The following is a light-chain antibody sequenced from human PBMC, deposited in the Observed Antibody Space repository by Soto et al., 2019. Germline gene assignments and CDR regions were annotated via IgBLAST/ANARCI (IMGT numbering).Light chain of an antibody. CDR2: GAS. J-gene: IGKJ2*01. CDR1: QSVSSSY. CDR3: QQYGSSLYT. V-gene: IGKV3-20*01. Sequence: EIVLTQSPCTLSLSPGERATLSCRASQSVSSSYLAWYQQKPGQAPRLLIYGASSRATGIPDRFSGSGSGTDFTLTISRLEPEDVAVYYCQQYGSSLYTFGQGTKLEIK.